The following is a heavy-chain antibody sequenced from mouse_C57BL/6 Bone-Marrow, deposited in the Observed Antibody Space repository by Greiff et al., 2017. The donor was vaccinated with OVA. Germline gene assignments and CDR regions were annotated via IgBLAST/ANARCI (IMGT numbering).Heavy chain of an antibody. J-gene: IGHJ3*01. V-gene: IGHV5-9*01. D-gene: IGHD2-1*01. CDR1: GFTFSSYT. Sequence: EVKLVESGRGLVKPGGSLKLSCAASGFTFSSYTMSWVRQTPEKRLEWVATISGGGGNTYYPDRVKGRFTISRDNAKNTLYLQMSSLRSEDTALYYCASIDYGIPAWFADWGQGTLVTVSA. CDR3: ASIDYGIPAWFAD. CDR2: ISGGGGNT.